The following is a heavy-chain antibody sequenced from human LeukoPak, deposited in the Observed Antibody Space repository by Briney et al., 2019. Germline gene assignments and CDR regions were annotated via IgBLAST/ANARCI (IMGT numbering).Heavy chain of an antibody. CDR3: ARALSRSSVSLYY. Sequence: ASVKVSCKASGYTFTGYYMHWVRQAPGQGLEWMGWINPNSGGTNYAQKFQGRVTMTRDTSISTAYMELSRLRSDDTAVYYCARALSRSSVSLYYWGQGTLVTVSS. CDR1: GYTFTGYY. CDR2: INPNSGGT. J-gene: IGHJ4*02. D-gene: IGHD6-6*01. V-gene: IGHV1-2*02.